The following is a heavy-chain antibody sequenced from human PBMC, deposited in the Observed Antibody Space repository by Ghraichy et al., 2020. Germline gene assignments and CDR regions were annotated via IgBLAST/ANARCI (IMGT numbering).Heavy chain of an antibody. CDR1: GYSFLTYG. D-gene: IGHD3-10*01. V-gene: IGHV1-18*01. J-gene: IGHJ4*02. Sequence: ASVKVSCKASGYSFLTYGISWVRQAPGQGLEWMGWISASNDKTKYAQKFQGRVTMTTDTPTSTAYVEVRSLRADDTAIYYCARDFYGSESYRRKGMDPYQAPDYWGPGTLVTVS. CDR2: ISASNDKT. CDR3: ARDFYGSESYRRKGMDPYQAPDY.